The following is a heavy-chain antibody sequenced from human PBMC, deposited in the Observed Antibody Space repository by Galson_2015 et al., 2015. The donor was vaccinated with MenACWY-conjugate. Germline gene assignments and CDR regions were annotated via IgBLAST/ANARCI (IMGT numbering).Heavy chain of an antibody. CDR1: GFTFNSYA. V-gene: IGHV3-23*01. J-gene: IGHJ4*02. CDR2: ISGGGGVT. D-gene: IGHD5-24*01. Sequence: SLRLSCAASGFTFNSYAMSWVRQAPGKGLEWVSAISGGGGVTYYADSVKGRFTISRDNSENTLYLQMSSLRAEDTAVYYCVKGQMATISYYFDYWGQGTLVTVSS. CDR3: VKGQMATISYYFDY.